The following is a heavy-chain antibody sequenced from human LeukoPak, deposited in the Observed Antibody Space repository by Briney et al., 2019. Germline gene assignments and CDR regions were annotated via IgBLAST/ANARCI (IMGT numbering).Heavy chain of an antibody. V-gene: IGHV3-7*01. CDR2: IKEDGSEK. CDR1: GFTFSNYW. Sequence: GGSLRLSCEASGFTFSNYWMNWVRQAPGKGPEWVANIKEDGSEKNYVDSVQGCFTISRDNAKNSLYLQMNNLRAEDRAVYYCARDADGFDAFDLWGQGTMVTVSS. D-gene: IGHD3-10*01. CDR3: ARDADGFDAFDL. J-gene: IGHJ3*01.